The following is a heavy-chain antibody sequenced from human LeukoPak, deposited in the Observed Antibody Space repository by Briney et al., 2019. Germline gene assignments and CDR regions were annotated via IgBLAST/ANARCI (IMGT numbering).Heavy chain of an antibody. CDR1: GITVSKYW. D-gene: IGHD3-22*01. CDR3: AKDDSIGYYYFDH. Sequence: GGSLRLSCAVSGITVSKYWMHWVRQAPGKGLEWVTFISYDGSNKYYVDSVKGRFTISRDNSKNTLYLQMNSLRAEDTAVYYCAKDDSIGYYYFDHWGQGTLVTVSS. CDR2: ISYDGSNK. J-gene: IGHJ4*02. V-gene: IGHV3-30*18.